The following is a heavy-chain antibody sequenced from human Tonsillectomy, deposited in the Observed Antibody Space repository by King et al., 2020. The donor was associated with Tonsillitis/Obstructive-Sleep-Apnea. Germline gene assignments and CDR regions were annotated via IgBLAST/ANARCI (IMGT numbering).Heavy chain of an antibody. J-gene: IGHJ3*02. CDR3: ARDLYYYESSGYYYSPCFDI. CDR2: INPSGGST. V-gene: IGHV1-46*01. CDR1: GYTFTSYY. Sequence: VQLVESGAEVKKPGASVKVSCKASGYTFTSYYMHWVRQAPGQGLEWMGIINPSGGSTSYAQKFQGRVTMTRDTSTSTVYMELSSLKSEDTAVYYCARDLYYYESSGYYYSPCFDIWGQGTMVTVSS. D-gene: IGHD3-22*01.